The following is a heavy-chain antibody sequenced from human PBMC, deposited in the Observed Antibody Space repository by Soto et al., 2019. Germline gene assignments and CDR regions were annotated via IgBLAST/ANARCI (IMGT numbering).Heavy chain of an antibody. V-gene: IGHV4-34*01. D-gene: IGHD6-13*01. Sequence: SETLSLTCAVYGGSFSGHYWSWIRQPPGKGLEWIGEINHSGGTSYNPSLKSRVTISEDASKNQFSLKLSSVTAADTAVYYCARGNGIASRPADYWGQGTLVTVSS. CDR3: ARGNGIASRPADY. CDR2: INHSGGT. J-gene: IGHJ4*02. CDR1: GGSFSGHY.